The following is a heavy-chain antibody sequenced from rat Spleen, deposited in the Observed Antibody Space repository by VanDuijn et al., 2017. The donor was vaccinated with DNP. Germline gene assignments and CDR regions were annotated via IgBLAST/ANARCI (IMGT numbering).Heavy chain of an antibody. V-gene: IGHV5-7*01. D-gene: IGHD5-1*01. CDR2: ISYDGSSS. J-gene: IGHJ3*01. CDR3: ARDRTGTWFAY. CDR1: GFTFSDYN. Sequence: EVQLVESGGGLVQPGRSLKLSCAASGFTFSDYNMAWVRQAPQRGLEWVATISYDGSSSYYRDSVRGRFTVSRDDAENTVYLQMNSLISEDTATYYCARDRTGTWFAYWGQGTLVTVSS.